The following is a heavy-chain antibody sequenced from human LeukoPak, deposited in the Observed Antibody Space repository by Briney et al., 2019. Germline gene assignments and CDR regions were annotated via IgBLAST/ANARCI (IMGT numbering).Heavy chain of an antibody. CDR2: INWNGGST. CDR1: GFTFDDYG. D-gene: IGHD6-6*01. CDR3: ARDPQYSSSPNGRDYYMDV. Sequence: GGSLRLSCAASGFTFDDYGMSWVRQAPGKGLEWVSGINWNGGSTGYADSVKGRFTISRDNAKNSLYLQMNSLRAEDTALYYCARDPQYSSSPNGRDYYMDVWGKGTTVTVSS. J-gene: IGHJ6*03. V-gene: IGHV3-20*04.